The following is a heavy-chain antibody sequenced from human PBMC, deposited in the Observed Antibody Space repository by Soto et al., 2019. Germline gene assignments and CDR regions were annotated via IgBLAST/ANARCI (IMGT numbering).Heavy chain of an antibody. CDR3: ARDAPPLAYYYDPNWFDP. V-gene: IGHV3-48*01. CDR1: GFPFRSHS. D-gene: IGHD3-22*01. J-gene: IGHJ5*02. CDR2: ISSSSSTI. Sequence: GGSLSLSSPAAGFPFRSHSMNWVRQAPGKGLEWVSYISSSSSTIYYADSVKGRFTISRDNAKNSLYLQMNSLRAEETAVYYCARDAPPLAYYYDPNWFDPWGQGTLVTVSS.